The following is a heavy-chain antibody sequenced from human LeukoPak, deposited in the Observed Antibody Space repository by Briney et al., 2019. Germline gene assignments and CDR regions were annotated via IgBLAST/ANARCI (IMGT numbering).Heavy chain of an antibody. D-gene: IGHD5-12*01. J-gene: IGHJ4*02. CDR3: ARWCNSGSFDY. V-gene: IGHV3-13*01. CDR2: IGTAGDT. Sequence: GGSLRLSCAASGFTFSSYDMHWVRQATGKGLEWVSAIGTAGDTYFPGSVKGRFTISRENAKNSLYLQMNSLRAGDTAVYYCARWCNSGSFDYWGQGTLVTLSS. CDR1: GFTFSSYD.